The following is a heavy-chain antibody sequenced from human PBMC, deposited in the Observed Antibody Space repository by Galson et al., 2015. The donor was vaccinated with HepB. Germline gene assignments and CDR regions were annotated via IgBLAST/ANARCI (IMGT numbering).Heavy chain of an antibody. J-gene: IGHJ6*03. CDR3: ARGYYDSSGYYDDYYYYYMDV. D-gene: IGHD3-22*01. CDR1: GGTFSSYA. Sequence: SVKVSCKASGGTFSSYAISWVRQAPGQGLEWMGWISAYNGNTNYAQKLQGRVTMTTDTSTSTAYMELRSLRSDDTAVYYCARGYYDSSGYYDDYYYYYMDVWGKGTTVTVSS. V-gene: IGHV1-18*01. CDR2: ISAYNGNT.